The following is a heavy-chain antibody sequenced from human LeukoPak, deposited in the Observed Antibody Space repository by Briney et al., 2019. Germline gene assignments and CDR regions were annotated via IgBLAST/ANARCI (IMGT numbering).Heavy chain of an antibody. CDR2: MNPNSGNT. Sequence: GASVKVSCKASGYTFCSYDINWVRQATGQGLEWMGWMNPNSGNTGYTQKFQGRVTMTRDSSISTAYMELSSLRSEDTAVYYCARGRGVRGVVISGYWAQGTLFTVSS. D-gene: IGHD3-10*01. V-gene: IGHV1-8*01. CDR1: GYTFCSYD. J-gene: IGHJ4*02. CDR3: ARGRGVRGVVISGY.